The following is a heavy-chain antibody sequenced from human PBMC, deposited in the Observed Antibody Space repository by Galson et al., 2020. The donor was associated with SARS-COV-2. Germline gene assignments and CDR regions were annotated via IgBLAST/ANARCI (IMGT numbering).Heavy chain of an antibody. V-gene: IGHV3-30-3*01. CDR1: GFTFSDYA. CDR2: ISDDGNKE. Sequence: PGGSLRLSCAASGFTFSDYAMHWARQAPGKGLEWLAVISDDGNKEDYLDSVKGRFTISRDNSKSTLYLQMNSLRTEDTALYYCVRASCGGSCYLTNHWGQGTLVTVSS. CDR3: VRASCGGSCYLTNH. J-gene: IGHJ4*02. D-gene: IGHD2-15*01.